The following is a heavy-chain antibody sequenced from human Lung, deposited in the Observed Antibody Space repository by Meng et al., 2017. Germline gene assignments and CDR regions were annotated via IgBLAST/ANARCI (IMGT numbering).Heavy chain of an antibody. V-gene: IGHV4-61*01. CDR1: DAPVSSGSPY. CDR2: MVYSRRT. CDR3: AGGPWELDF. J-gene: IGHJ4*02. D-gene: IGHD1-26*01. Sequence: VQLQESPPGARPPSYTLHGSCVFCDAPVSSGSPYLSGIRPPPGKSLGWIAYMVYSRRTNYSPYLRSRVNMSTDTSKNQLSLKLSALTAADTAVYYCAGGPWELDFWGQGTLVTVSS.